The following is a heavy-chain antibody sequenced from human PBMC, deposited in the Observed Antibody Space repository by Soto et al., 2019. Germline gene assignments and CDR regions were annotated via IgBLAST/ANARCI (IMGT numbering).Heavy chain of an antibody. D-gene: IGHD3-10*01. J-gene: IGHJ5*02. CDR1: GGSFTDFY. Sequence: SETLSLTCAVYGGSFTDFYWSWIRQPPGKGLEWIGEINHSGNTNYNPSLRSRVTISVYTSKNQFSLKLSSVTAADTAVYYCARSEPTTYYYGSGSSNWFDPWGQGTLVTVSS. CDR3: ARSEPTTYYYGSGSSNWFDP. CDR2: INHSGNT. V-gene: IGHV4-34*01.